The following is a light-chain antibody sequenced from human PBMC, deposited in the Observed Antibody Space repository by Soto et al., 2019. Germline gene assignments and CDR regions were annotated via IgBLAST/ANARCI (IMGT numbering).Light chain of an antibody. Sequence: QSVLTQPASVSGSPGQSITISCTGTSSDVSGYNYVSWYQQNPGKAPKLMIYEVSNRPSGVSNRFSGSKSGNMASLTISGLQAEDEADYYCSSYTINRTYVFGTGTKVTVL. CDR1: SSDVSGYNY. J-gene: IGLJ1*01. V-gene: IGLV2-14*01. CDR2: EVS. CDR3: SSYTINRTYV.